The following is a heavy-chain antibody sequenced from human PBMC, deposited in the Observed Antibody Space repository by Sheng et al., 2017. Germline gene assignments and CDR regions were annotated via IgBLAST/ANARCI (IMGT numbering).Heavy chain of an antibody. CDR1: GGSITGSYYY. Sequence: QLQLQESGPGLVKPSESLSLTCTVSGGSITGSYYYWGWIRQPPGKGWSGLGAPHYGGTTRLQPVPQESRHRVKSTSKTSSPELSSVTAADTAVYYLSPDGSDVDSLWPRCRFLSWGQGT. D-gene: IGHD3-10*01. CDR3: SPDGSDVDSLWPRCRFLS. CDR2: PHYGGTT. V-gene: IGHV4-39*07. J-gene: IGHJ5*01.